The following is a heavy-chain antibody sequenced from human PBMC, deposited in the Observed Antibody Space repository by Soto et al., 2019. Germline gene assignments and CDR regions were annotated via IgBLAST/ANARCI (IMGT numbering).Heavy chain of an antibody. CDR2: ISAYNGNT. D-gene: IGHD6-19*01. Sequence: GASVKVSCKASGYTFTSYGISWVRQAPGQGLEWMGWISAYNGNTNYAQKLQGRVTMTTDTSTSTAYMELRSLRPDDTAVYYCARADDIAVAGNFDYWGQGTLVTVSS. CDR1: GYTFTSYG. V-gene: IGHV1-18*01. CDR3: ARADDIAVAGNFDY. J-gene: IGHJ4*02.